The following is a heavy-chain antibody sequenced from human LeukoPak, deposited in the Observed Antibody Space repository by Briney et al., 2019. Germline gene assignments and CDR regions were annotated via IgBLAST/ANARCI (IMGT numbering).Heavy chain of an antibody. D-gene: IGHD2-21*02. J-gene: IGHJ4*02. V-gene: IGHV4-4*07. CDR2: VCTSGDA. Sequence: SETLSLTCTVSGDSISSYYWSWIRQPAGKGLEWIGRVCTSGDARYNPSLESRVTMSLDTAKNQFSLRLTSVTAADTAVYYCARYGDPNYYFDHWGQGTRVTVSS. CDR3: ARYGDPNYYFDH. CDR1: GDSISSYY.